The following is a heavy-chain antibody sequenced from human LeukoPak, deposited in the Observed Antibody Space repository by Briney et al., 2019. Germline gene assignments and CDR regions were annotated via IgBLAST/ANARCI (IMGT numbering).Heavy chain of an antibody. CDR3: ARDQTYYYDSSGLGEGWFDP. CDR1: GFTFSSYS. J-gene: IGHJ5*02. V-gene: IGHV3-21*01. D-gene: IGHD3-22*01. Sequence: PGGSLRLSCAASGFTFSSYSMNWVRQAPGKGLEWVSSISSSSSYIYYADSVKGRFTISRDNAKNSLYLQMNSLRAEDTAVYYCARDQTYYYDSSGLGEGWFDPWGQGTLVTVSS. CDR2: ISSSSSYI.